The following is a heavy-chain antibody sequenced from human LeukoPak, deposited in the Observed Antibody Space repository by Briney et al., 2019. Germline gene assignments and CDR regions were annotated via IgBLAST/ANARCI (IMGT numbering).Heavy chain of an antibody. D-gene: IGHD1-1*01. V-gene: IGHV3-13*01. CDR1: GFTFSSFD. CDR3: ARGPPRGKYYYMDV. CDR2: IGTASDT. Sequence: GGSLRLSCAASGFTFSSFDMHWVRQPPGQGLEWVSTIGTASDTYYPGSVEGRFTLSRDNAENSLYLQMNSLTAGDTAVYYCARGPPRGKYYYMDVWGKGTTVTVSS. J-gene: IGHJ6*03.